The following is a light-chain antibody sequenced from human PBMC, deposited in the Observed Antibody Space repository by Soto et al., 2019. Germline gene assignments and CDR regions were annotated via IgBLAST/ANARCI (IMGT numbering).Light chain of an antibody. CDR3: QQYNNWPWT. V-gene: IGKV3-15*01. J-gene: IGKJ1*01. CDR1: QRISSY. Sequence: EVVMTQSPATLSVSPGERATLSCRDSQRISSYLAWYQQKPGQAPRLLIFGAYTRATGIPARFSGTGSGTEFTLTISSLQSEDFAVFHCQQYNNWPWTFGQGTKVDIK. CDR2: GAY.